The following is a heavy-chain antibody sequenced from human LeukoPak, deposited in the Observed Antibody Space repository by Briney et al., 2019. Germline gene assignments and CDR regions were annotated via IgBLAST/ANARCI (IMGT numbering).Heavy chain of an antibody. CDR3: ARASRAAIPDY. CDR1: GGSLSGYY. CDR2: INHSEGT. D-gene: IGHD6-13*01. Sequence: PSETLSLTCAVYGGSLSGYYWGWIRQPPGKGLEWIGEINHSEGTNYNPSLKSRVTISVDTSKNQFSLKLSSVTAADTAVYYCARASRAAIPDYWGQGTLVTVSS. V-gene: IGHV4-34*01. J-gene: IGHJ4*02.